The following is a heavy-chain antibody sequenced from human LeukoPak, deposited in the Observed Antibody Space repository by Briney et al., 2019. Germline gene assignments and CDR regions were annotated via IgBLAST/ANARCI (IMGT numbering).Heavy chain of an antibody. CDR1: GFTFRSYW. J-gene: IGHJ4*02. CDR2: INWNGGST. Sequence: GGSLRLSCAASGFTFRSYWMHWVRQAPGKGLEWVSGINWNGGSTGYADSVKGRFTISRDNAKNSLYLQMNSLRAEDTALYHCAREIAAAGEFDYWGQGTLVTVSP. CDR3: AREIAAAGEFDY. V-gene: IGHV3-20*01. D-gene: IGHD6-13*01.